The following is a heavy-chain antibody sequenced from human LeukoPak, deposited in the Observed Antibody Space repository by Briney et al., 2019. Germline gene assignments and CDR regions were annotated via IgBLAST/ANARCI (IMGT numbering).Heavy chain of an antibody. CDR3: ARRGGYCSSTSCLYYYYGMDV. D-gene: IGHD2-2*01. V-gene: IGHV3-30*04. Sequence: GRSLRLSCAASGFTFSSYALHWVRQAPGKGLEWVAVLSYDGGDKYYAASVKGRFTISRDNSKNTLYLQMNSLRADDTAVYYCARRGGYCSSTSCLYYYYGMDVWGKGTTVTVSS. J-gene: IGHJ6*04. CDR2: LSYDGGDK. CDR1: GFTFSSYA.